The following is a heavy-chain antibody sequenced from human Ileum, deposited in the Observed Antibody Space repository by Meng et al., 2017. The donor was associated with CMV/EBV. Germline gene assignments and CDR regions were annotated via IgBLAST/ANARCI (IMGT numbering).Heavy chain of an antibody. CDR1: GGSINSNNYF. CDR2: IHYNEKT. J-gene: IGHJ4*02. D-gene: IGHD3-22*01. CDR3: TTRGLGFDSSLFDF. Sequence: LQLQESGPGLVKPSETLSPTCTVSGGSINSNNYFWGWIRQAPGKGPEWIGSIHYNEKTYYNPPFKSRVTISVDTSNKQVSLNLNSVTAADTAVYYCTTRGLGFDSSLFDFWGQGTLVTVSS. V-gene: IGHV4-39*07.